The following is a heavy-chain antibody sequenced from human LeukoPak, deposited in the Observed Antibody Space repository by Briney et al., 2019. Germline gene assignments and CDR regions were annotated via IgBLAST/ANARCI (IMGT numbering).Heavy chain of an antibody. V-gene: IGHV3-11*01. Sequence: GGSLRLSCAASGFTFRTYAMSWVRQAPGKGLEWVSYISSSGSTIYYADSVKGRFTISRDNAENSLYLQMNSLRAEDMAVYYCASVPAFDIWGQGTMVTVSS. CDR2: ISSSGSTI. CDR1: GFTFRTYA. J-gene: IGHJ3*02. CDR3: ASVPAFDI.